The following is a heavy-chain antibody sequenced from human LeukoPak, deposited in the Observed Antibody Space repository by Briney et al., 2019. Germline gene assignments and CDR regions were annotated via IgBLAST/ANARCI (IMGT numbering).Heavy chain of an antibody. CDR1: GGSISSSSYY. CDR2: IYYSGST. V-gene: IGHV4-39*07. CDR3: ARGPQQLRYFDL. Sequence: PSETLSPTCTVSGGSISSSSYYWGWIRQPPGKGLEWIGSIYYSGSTYYNPSLKSRVTISVDTSKNQFSLKLSSVTAADTAVYYCARGPQQLRYFDLWGRGTLVTVSS. J-gene: IGHJ2*01. D-gene: IGHD6-13*01.